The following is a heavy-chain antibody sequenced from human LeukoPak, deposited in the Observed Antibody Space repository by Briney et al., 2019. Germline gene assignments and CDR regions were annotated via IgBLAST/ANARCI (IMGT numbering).Heavy chain of an antibody. D-gene: IGHD3-10*01. CDR3: ARASSWYYYGMDV. Sequence: GASVKVSCKASGYTFAGYYMHWVRQAPGQGLEWMGWINPNSGGTNYAQKFQGRVTMTRDTSISTAYMEPSRLRSDDTAVYYCARASSWYYYGMDVWGQGTTVTVSS. CDR1: GYTFAGYY. V-gene: IGHV1-2*02. J-gene: IGHJ6*02. CDR2: INPNSGGT.